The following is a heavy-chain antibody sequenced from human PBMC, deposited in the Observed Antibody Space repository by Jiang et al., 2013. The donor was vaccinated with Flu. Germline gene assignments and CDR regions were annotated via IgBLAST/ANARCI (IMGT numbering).Heavy chain of an antibody. CDR3: AKRVRATGNDAFDF. V-gene: IGHV1-3*01. D-gene: IGHD1-26*01. CDR2: INAGNGNT. CDR1: GYILANYP. J-gene: IGHJ3*01. Sequence: SCKASGYILANYPMHWVRQAPGQRLEWMGRINAGNGNTKYSQKFQGRVTITRDTSANTAYMELSSLRFEDTAVYYCAKRVRATGNDAFDFWGQGTMVTVSS.